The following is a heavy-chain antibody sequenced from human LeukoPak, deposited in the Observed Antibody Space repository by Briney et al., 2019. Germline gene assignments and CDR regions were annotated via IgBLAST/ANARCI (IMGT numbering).Heavy chain of an antibody. CDR3: ARRSPSSSGYLELDYCDY. V-gene: IGHV4-59*08. CDR2: ISYIGST. CDR1: GYSISSYY. J-gene: IGHJ4*02. D-gene: IGHD6-13*01. Sequence: PSETLSLTCTVSGYSISSYYWSWIRQHPGKGLEWIGYISYIGSTNYNPSPQKRVPVSVDTSRNQFSLKLTSVTPADTAVYYCARRSPSSSGYLELDYCDYWGQGTLVTVSS.